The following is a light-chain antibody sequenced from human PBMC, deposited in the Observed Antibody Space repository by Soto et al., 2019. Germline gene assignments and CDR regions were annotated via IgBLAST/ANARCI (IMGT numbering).Light chain of an antibody. Sequence: QSVLTQSPSASASLGASVKLTCTRSSGHSSYDIEWHQQQPEKGPRHLMKLNSDGSHSKGDGIPDRFSGSSSGAEPYLTISGLQAEDEADYYCQTCGTGIQVFGGGTQLTVL. CDR1: SGHSSYD. J-gene: IGLJ3*02. CDR3: QTCGTGIQV. CDR2: LNSDGSH. V-gene: IGLV4-69*01.